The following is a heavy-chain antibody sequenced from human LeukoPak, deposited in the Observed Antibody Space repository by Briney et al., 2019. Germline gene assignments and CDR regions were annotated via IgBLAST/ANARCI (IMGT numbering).Heavy chain of an antibody. CDR2: VAYTGST. Sequence: SETLSLTCTVSGGSITSGEHYCSWIRQPPGKGLEWIGYVAYTGSTNYNPSLKSRVTISVDTSKNQFSLKLSSVTAADTAVYYCAREASPYYYDSWGQGTLVTVSS. V-gene: IGHV4-30-4*01. J-gene: IGHJ4*02. D-gene: IGHD3-22*01. CDR1: GGSITSGEHY. CDR3: AREASPYYYDS.